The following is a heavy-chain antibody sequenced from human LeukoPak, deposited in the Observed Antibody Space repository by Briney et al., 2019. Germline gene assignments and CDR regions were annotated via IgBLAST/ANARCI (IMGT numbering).Heavy chain of an antibody. J-gene: IGHJ4*02. CDR1: GYTFTSYG. CDR2: ISAYNGNT. V-gene: IGHV1-18*01. D-gene: IGHD6-19*01. Sequence: ASVKVSCKASGYTFTSYGISLVRQAPGQGLEWMGWISAYNGNTNYAQKLQGRVTITTDTSTSTAYMELRSLRPDDTAVYYCARDDAVAGTVLRYWGQGTLVTVSS. CDR3: ARDDAVAGTVLRY.